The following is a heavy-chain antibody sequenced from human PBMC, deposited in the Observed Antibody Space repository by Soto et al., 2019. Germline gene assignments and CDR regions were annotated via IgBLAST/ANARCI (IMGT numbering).Heavy chain of an antibody. CDR2: ISYDGSNK. Sequence: QVQLVESGGGVVQPGRSLRLSCAASGFTFSSYAMHWVRQAPGKGLEWVAVISYDGSNKYYADSVKGRFTIPRDISKNALYLHMNAMRAEDTAVYYCARAGGLLLDYWGQGTPFTVSS. CDR1: GFTFSSYA. J-gene: IGHJ4*02. V-gene: IGHV3-30-3*01. CDR3: ARAGGLLLDY. D-gene: IGHD2-15*01.